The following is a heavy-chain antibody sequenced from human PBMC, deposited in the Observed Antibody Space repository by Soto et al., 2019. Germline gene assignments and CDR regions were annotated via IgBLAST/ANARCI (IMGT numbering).Heavy chain of an antibody. CDR1: GFTFSNIW. Sequence: ESGGGLVQPGGSLRLSCAASGFTFSNIWMSWFRRSPEKGPEWVASISPDGGEIYYVDSVKGRFTISRDNTRNSLYLQMNSLRAEDTAVYYCAKGPRWGQGTLVTVSS. V-gene: IGHV3-7*01. CDR2: ISPDGGEI. CDR3: AKGPR. J-gene: IGHJ4*02.